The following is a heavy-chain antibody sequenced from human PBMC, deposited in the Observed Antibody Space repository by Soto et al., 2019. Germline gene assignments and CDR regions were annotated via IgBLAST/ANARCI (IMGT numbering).Heavy chain of an antibody. CDR1: GGTISCYY. J-gene: IGHJ5*02. CDR3: ARGQRFSDWFDP. D-gene: IGHD3-3*01. Sequence: KTSDTLSLTCSVSGGTISCYYWTWIRQPAGKGLEWIGRIYSSGNTKYNPSLQSRVTMSLDTSNNQFSLRLTSVTAADTAVYYCARGQRFSDWFDPWGQGTLVTVSS. CDR2: IYSSGNT. V-gene: IGHV4-4*07.